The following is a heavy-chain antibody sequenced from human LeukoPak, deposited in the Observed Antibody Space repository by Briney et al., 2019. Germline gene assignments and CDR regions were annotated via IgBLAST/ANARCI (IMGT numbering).Heavy chain of an antibody. CDR3: ARGLYRGRTGPYFWSGYFDAFDI. D-gene: IGHD3-3*01. CDR2: IYYSGST. V-gene: IGHV4-39*01. CDR1: GGSISSSSYY. Sequence: PSETLSLTCTVSGGSISSSSYYWGWIRQPPGKGLEWIGSIYYSGSTYYNPSLKSRVTISVDTSKNQFSLKLSSVTAADTAVYYCARGLYRGRTGPYFWSGYFDAFDIWGQGTMVTVSS. J-gene: IGHJ3*02.